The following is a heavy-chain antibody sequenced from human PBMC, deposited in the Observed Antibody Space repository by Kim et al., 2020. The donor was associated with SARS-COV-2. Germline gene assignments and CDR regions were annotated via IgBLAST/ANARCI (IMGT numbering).Heavy chain of an antibody. Sequence: EYAPSVNGRFSVSRDDSNSIAYLQLNSLKSEDTAVYYCARCRRGDEYMDVWGQGTTVIVSS. J-gene: IGHJ6*03. D-gene: IGHD2-21*02. CDR3: ARCRRGDEYMDV. V-gene: IGHV3-49*02.